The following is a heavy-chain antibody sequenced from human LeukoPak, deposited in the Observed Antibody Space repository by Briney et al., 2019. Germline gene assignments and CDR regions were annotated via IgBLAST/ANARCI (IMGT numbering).Heavy chain of an antibody. J-gene: IGHJ3*02. CDR2: INPSGGST. CDR1: GYTFTSYY. D-gene: IGHD3-22*01. Sequence: ASVKASCKASGYTFTSYYMHWVRQAPGQGLEWMGIINPSGGSTSYAQKFQGRVTMTRDMSTSTVYMELSSLRSEDTAVYYCARDDSSGYEAFGAFDIWGQGTMVTVSS. CDR3: ARDDSSGYEAFGAFDI. V-gene: IGHV1-46*01.